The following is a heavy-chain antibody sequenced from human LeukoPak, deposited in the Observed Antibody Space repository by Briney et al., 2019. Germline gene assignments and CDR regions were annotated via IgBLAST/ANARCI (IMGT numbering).Heavy chain of an antibody. J-gene: IGHJ4*02. CDR3: ARDSARWAAANTYYFDY. Sequence: SETLSLTCTVSGGSISSSSYYWGWIRQPPGKGLEWIVSIYYSGSTYYNPSLKSRVTISVDTSKNQFSLKLSSVTAADTAVYYCARDSARWAAANTYYFDYWGQGTLVTVSS. CDR2: IYYSGST. CDR1: GGSISSSSYY. V-gene: IGHV4-39*02. D-gene: IGHD6-13*01.